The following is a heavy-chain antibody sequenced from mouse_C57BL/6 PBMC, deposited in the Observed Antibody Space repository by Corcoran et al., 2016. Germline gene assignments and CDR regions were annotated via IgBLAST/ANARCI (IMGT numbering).Heavy chain of an antibody. Sequence: EVQLQQSGPELVKPGASVKISCKASGYTFTDYYMNWVKQSHGKSLEWIGDINPNNGGTSYNQKFKGKATLTVETSSRTAYMELRSLTSEDSAVYDGARSDDSNHFAYWGQGTLVTVSA. CDR3: ARSDDSNHFAY. D-gene: IGHD2-5*01. V-gene: IGHV1-26*01. CDR1: GYTFTDYY. CDR2: INPNNGGT. J-gene: IGHJ3*01.